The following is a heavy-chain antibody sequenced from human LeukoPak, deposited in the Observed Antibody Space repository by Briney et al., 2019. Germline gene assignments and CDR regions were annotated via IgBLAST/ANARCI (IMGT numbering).Heavy chain of an antibody. D-gene: IGHD3-3*01. CDR2: LYYSGST. CDR1: GGSISSSSYY. J-gene: IGHJ6*03. Sequence: SETLSLTCTVSGGSISSSSYYWGWIRQPPGKGLEWIGSLYYSGSTYYNPSLKSRVTISVDTSKNQFSLKLSSVTAADTAVYYCARVVVFGVVSSDYYYYYMDVWGKGTTVTVSS. V-gene: IGHV4-39*07. CDR3: ARVVVFGVVSSDYYYYYMDV.